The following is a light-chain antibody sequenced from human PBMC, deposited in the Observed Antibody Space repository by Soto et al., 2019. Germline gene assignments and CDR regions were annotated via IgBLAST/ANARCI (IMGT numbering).Light chain of an antibody. CDR3: QQYGDSLPYI. V-gene: IGKV3-20*01. CDR1: QSVRNNY. CDR2: GVS. Sequence: EIVLTQSPGTLSLSPGERATLSCRASQSVRNNYLAWYQQKPGQAPRLLIYGVSARATGIPDRFSGSGSGTDFTLTISRLEPEDFAVFYCQQYGDSLPYIFGQGTKLEIK. J-gene: IGKJ2*01.